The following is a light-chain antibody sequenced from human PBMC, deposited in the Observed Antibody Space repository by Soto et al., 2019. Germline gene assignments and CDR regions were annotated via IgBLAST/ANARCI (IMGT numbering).Light chain of an antibody. CDR3: QQYDNWPRT. Sequence: EIEMTQSPATLSVSPGERATLSCRASQSVSSNLAWYQQKPGQAPRLLIYGASTRATGIPARFSGSGSGTEFTLTISGLQSEDFAVYYCQQYDNWPRTFGQGTKVEIK. CDR2: GAS. CDR1: QSVSSN. J-gene: IGKJ1*01. V-gene: IGKV3-15*01.